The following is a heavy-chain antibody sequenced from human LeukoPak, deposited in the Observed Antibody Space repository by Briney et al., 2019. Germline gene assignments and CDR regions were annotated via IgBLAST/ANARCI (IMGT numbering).Heavy chain of an antibody. CDR2: ISGSGGST. CDR3: AKDRRKGELLYYFDY. Sequence: PGGSLRLSCAASGFTFSSYAMSRVRQAPGKGLEWVSAISGSGGSTYYADSVKGRFTISRDNSKNTLYLQMNSLRAEDTAVYYCAKDRRKGELLYYFDYWGQGTLVTVSS. CDR1: GFTFSSYA. J-gene: IGHJ4*02. V-gene: IGHV3-23*01. D-gene: IGHD1-26*01.